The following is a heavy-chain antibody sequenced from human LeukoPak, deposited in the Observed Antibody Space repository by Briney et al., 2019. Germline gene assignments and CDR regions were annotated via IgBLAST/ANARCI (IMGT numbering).Heavy chain of an antibody. V-gene: IGHV4-61*02. D-gene: IGHD4-23*01. CDR2: IYTSGST. CDR1: GGSISSGSYY. Sequence: PSQTLSLTCTVSGGSISSGSYYWSWIRQPAGKGLEWIGRIYTSGSTNYNPSLKSRVTISVDTSKNQFSLKLSSVTAADTAVYYCATRGGWDLLRGYWGQGTLVTVSS. J-gene: IGHJ4*02. CDR3: ATRGGWDLLRGY.